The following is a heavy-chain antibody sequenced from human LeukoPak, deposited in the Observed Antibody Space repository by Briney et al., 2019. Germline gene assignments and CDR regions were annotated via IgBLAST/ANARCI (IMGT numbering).Heavy chain of an antibody. D-gene: IGHD2-2*01. CDR1: GYTLTELS. V-gene: IGHV1-69*13. J-gene: IGHJ3*02. Sequence: ASVKVSCKVSGYTLTELSMHWVRQAPGQGLEWMGGIIPIFGTANYAQKFQGRVTITADESTSTAYMELSSLRSEDTAVYYCAKPVDQLLTHGAFDIWGQGTMVTVSS. CDR2: IIPIFGTA. CDR3: AKPVDQLLTHGAFDI.